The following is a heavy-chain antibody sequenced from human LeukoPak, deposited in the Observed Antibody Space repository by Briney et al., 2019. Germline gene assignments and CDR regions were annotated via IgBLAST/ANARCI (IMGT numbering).Heavy chain of an antibody. CDR2: ISGSGGST. J-gene: IGHJ4*02. CDR1: GFTFSSYA. D-gene: IGHD3-22*01. CDR3: AKDPTEYYDSSGYCYFDY. V-gene: IGHV3-23*01. Sequence: GASLRLSCAASGFTFSSYAMSWVRQAPGKGLEWVSAISGSGGSTYYADSVKSRFTISRDNSKNTLYLQMNSLRAEDTAVYYCAKDPTEYYDSSGYCYFDYWGQGTLVTVSS.